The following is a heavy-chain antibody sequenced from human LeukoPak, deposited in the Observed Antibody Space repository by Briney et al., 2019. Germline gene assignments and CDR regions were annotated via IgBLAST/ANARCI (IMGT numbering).Heavy chain of an antibody. CDR1: GLTFTSYA. J-gene: IGHJ4*02. V-gene: IGHV3-23*01. Sequence: GGSLRLSCAASGLTFTSYAMNWVRQAPGKGLEWVSAITGSGANTYYADSVRGRFTVSRDNSKNTLYLQMNSLRAEDTAFYYCAPRLSSTWYYFDYWGQGTLVTVSS. CDR3: APRLSSTWYYFDY. CDR2: ITGSGANT. D-gene: IGHD6-13*01.